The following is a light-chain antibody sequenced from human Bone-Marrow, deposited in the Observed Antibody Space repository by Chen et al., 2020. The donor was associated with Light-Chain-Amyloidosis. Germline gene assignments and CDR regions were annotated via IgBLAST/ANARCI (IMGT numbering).Light chain of an antibody. CDR2: DDS. Sequence: SYVLTQPSSVSVAPGQTATLACGGNNIGSSSVHWYQQTPGQAPLLVVYDDSDRPSGIPERVSGSNSGNTATLTISRVEAGDEADYCCQVWDRSSDRPVFGGGTKLTVL. CDR1: NIGSSS. J-gene: IGLJ3*02. V-gene: IGLV3-21*02. CDR3: QVWDRSSDRPV.